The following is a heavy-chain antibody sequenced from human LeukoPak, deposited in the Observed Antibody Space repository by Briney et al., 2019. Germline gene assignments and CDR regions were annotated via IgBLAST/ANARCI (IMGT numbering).Heavy chain of an antibody. J-gene: IGHJ6*02. Sequence: GGSLRLSCAASGFSFSSYAMSWVRQAPGKGLEWVSSLSNTGGTTYYADSVKGRFTISRDNAKNSLYLQMNSLRAEDTAVYYCARGGGTEWDYGMDVWGQGTTVTVSS. CDR1: GFSFSSYA. D-gene: IGHD1-26*01. CDR2: LSNTGGTT. V-gene: IGHV3-23*01. CDR3: ARGGGTEWDYGMDV.